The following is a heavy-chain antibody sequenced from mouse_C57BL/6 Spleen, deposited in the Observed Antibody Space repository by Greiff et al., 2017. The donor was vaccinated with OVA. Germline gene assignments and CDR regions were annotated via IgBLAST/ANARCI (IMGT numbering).Heavy chain of an antibody. CDR2: IDPEDGET. V-gene: IGHV14-2*01. Sequence: VQLQQSGAELVKPGASVKLSCTASGFNIKDYYMHWVKQRTEQGLEWIGRIDPEDGETKYASKVQGKATITADTSSNTAYLQLSSLTSEDTAVYYCARDYDGYSWFAYWGQGTLVTVSA. D-gene: IGHD2-3*01. CDR1: GFNIKDYY. CDR3: ARDYDGYSWFAY. J-gene: IGHJ3*01.